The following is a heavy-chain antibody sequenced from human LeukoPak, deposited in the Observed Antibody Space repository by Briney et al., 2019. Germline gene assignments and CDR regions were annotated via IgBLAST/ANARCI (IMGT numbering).Heavy chain of an antibody. D-gene: IGHD2-2*01. J-gene: IGHJ5*02. CDR3: ARAGDCSSTSCYSPWTWFDP. CDR1: GGTFSSYA. Sequence: ASVKVSCKASGGTFSSYAISWVRQAPGQGLEWMVGIIPIFGTANYAQKFQGRVTITADESTSTAYMELSSLRSEDTAVYYCARAGDCSSTSCYSPWTWFDPWGQGTLVTVSS. V-gene: IGHV1-69*13. CDR2: IIPIFGTA.